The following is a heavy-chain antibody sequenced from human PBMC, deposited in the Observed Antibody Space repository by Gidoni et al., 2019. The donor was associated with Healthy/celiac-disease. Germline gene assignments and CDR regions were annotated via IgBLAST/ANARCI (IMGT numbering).Heavy chain of an antibody. CDR3: ARSARGMTNYYYYGMDV. V-gene: IGHV1-69*01. J-gene: IGHJ6*02. Sequence: QVQLVHSGAVVKKPGSSVKVSCKASGGTFSSYAISWVRQAPGQGREWMGGIFPIFGTTNYAQKFQGRVTITADESTSTAYMELSSLRSEDTAVYYCARSARGMTNYYYYGMDVWGQGTTVTVSS. CDR2: IFPIFGTT. CDR1: GGTFSSYA.